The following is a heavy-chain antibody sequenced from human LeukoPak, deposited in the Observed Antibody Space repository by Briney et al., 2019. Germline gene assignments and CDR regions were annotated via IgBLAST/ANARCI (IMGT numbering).Heavy chain of an antibody. V-gene: IGHV3-48*03. CDR3: ATLRRQLVDY. CDR1: GFTFSSYE. Sequence: GGSLRLSCAASGFTFSSYEMNWVRQAPGKGLEWVSYISSTGSTISSADSVKGRFTISRDNAKNSLYLHMNSLRADDTAVYYCATLRRQLVDYWGQGALVTVSS. J-gene: IGHJ4*02. CDR2: ISSTGSTI. D-gene: IGHD6-13*01.